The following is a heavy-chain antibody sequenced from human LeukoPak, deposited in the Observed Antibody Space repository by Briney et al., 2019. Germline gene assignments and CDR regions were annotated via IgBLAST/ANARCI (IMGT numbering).Heavy chain of an antibody. CDR2: ISGSGDST. CDR1: GFTFSSYA. D-gene: IGHD6-19*01. CDR3: AKRAVAGTARGFDI. V-gene: IGHV3-23*01. J-gene: IGHJ3*02. Sequence: GGSLRLSCAASGFTFSSYAMNWVRQAPGKGLEWVSLISGSGDSTDYADSVKGRFTISRDNSKNTLYLQINSLRADDTAVYYCAKRAVAGTARGFDIWGQGTLVTVSS.